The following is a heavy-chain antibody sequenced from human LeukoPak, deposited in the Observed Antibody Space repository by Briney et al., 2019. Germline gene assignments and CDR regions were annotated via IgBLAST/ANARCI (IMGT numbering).Heavy chain of an antibody. CDR1: GFTFSSYG. D-gene: IGHD3-3*01. CDR3: AKLGTPDDFWSADSSYYFDY. J-gene: IGHJ4*02. V-gene: IGHV3-30*02. CDR2: IRYDGSNK. Sequence: GGSLRLSCAASGFTFSSYGMHWVRQAPGKGLEWVAFIRYDGSNKYYADSVKGRFTISRDNSKNTLYLQMNSLRAEDTAVYYCAKLGTPDDFWSADSSYYFDYWGQGTLVTVSS.